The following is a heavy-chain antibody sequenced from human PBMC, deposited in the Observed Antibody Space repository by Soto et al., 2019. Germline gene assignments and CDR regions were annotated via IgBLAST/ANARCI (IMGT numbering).Heavy chain of an antibody. D-gene: IGHD2-2*02. CDR1: GFTFSSYG. CDR2: IWYDGSNK. J-gene: IGHJ6*03. CDR3: ARDEGIVVVPAAIQIHYYYYYMDV. Sequence: GGSLRLSCAASGFTFSSYGMHWVRQAPGKGLEWVAVIWYDGSNKYYADSVKGRFTISRDNSKNTLYLQMNSLRAEDTAVYYCARDEGIVVVPAAIQIHYYYYYMDVWGKGTTVTVSS. V-gene: IGHV3-33*08.